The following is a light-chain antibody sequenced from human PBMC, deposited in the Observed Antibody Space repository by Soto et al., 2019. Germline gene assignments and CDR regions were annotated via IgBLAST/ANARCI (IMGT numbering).Light chain of an antibody. Sequence: EMVVTQFPATLSMSPGGRATLSCRTSESISRNLAWYQQKLGQAPRLLIYGASTRATGVPDRFTGSGSGTDFILTITSLQSEDFGIYYCQQYYHWPRTFGQGTKVDIK. CDR2: GAS. V-gene: IGKV3-15*01. CDR1: ESISRN. CDR3: QQYYHWPRT. J-gene: IGKJ1*01.